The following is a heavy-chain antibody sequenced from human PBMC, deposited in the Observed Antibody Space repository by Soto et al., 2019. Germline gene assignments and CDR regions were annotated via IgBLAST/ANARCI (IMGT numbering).Heavy chain of an antibody. CDR2: ITYNENKR. D-gene: IGHD5-18*01. J-gene: IGHJ5*02. V-gene: IGHV3-30-3*01. Sequence: QVQLVESGGGVVQPGRSLRLSCVASGFTFRSYAMHWVRQAPGKGLEWVATITYNENKRYYTDSGKGRFTISRDNSKNTMYLQVNSLTTEDTAVYYCARAMDTAMASKDNWFDPWGQGTLVTGSS. CDR3: ARAMDTAMASKDNWFDP. CDR1: GFTFRSYA.